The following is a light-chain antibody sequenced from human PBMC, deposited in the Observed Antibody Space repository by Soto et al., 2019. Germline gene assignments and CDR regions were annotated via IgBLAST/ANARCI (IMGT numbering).Light chain of an antibody. CDR2: AAS. V-gene: IGKV1-39*01. Sequence: DIQMTQSHTSLSAAVGDRVTITCRASQSISSYLNWSQQKPGKAPKLLIYAASSLQSGVPSRFSGSGSGTDFTLTICSLQPEAFATYYCQQSYSTPWTFGQGTKVDIK. CDR1: QSISSY. J-gene: IGKJ1*01. CDR3: QQSYSTPWT.